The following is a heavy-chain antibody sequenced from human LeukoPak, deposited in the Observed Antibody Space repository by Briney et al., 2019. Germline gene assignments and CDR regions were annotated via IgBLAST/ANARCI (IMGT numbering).Heavy chain of an antibody. J-gene: IGHJ6*04. CDR1: GFSLSTSGMC. D-gene: IGHD3-10*01. Sequence: SGPALVKPTQTLTLTCTFSGFSLSTSGMCVSWIRQPPGKALEWLALIDWDDDKYYSTSLKTRLTISKDTSKNQVVLTVTNMDPVDTATYYCARTRRFGELLYYYYGMDVWSKGTTVTVSS. CDR2: IDWDDDK. CDR3: ARTRRFGELLYYYYGMDV. V-gene: IGHV2-70*01.